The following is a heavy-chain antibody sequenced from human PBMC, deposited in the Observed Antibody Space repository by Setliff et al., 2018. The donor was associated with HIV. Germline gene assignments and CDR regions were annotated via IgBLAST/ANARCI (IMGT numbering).Heavy chain of an antibody. V-gene: IGHV3-64*01. D-gene: IGHD3-22*01. Sequence: PGGSLRLSCAASGFTFSSYAMHWVRQAPGKGLEYVSAISSNGGSTYYANSVKGRFTISRDNAKNSLYLQMNSLRADDTAVYYRARKGYYSDSSGYYPLPFDSWGQGTLVTVSS. CDR3: ARKGYYSDSSGYYPLPFDS. CDR1: GFTFSSYA. J-gene: IGHJ4*02. CDR2: ISSNGGST.